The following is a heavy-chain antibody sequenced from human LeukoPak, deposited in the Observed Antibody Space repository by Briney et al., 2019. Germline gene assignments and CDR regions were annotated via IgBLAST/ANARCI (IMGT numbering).Heavy chain of an antibody. J-gene: IGHJ6*03. CDR1: GFTFSSYS. CDR2: ISSSISTT. CDR3: ARRFGAARDDYMDV. V-gene: IGHV3-48*01. D-gene: IGHD3-16*01. Sequence: PGGSLRLSCAASGFTFSSYSMNWVRQAPGKGLEWVSYISSSISTTFYADSVKGRFTISGDNAKNSLYLQMNSLRAEDTAVYYCARRFGAARDDYMDVWGKGTTVTVSS.